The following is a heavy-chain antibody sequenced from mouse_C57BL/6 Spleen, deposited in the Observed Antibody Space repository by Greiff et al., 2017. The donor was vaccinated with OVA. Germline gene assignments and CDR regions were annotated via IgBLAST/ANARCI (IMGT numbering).Heavy chain of an antibody. V-gene: IGHV2-3*01. J-gene: IGHJ1*03. D-gene: IGHD1-1*01. CDR3: AKRGNYYGSSYGDWYFDV. CDR1: GFSLTSYG. Sequence: VKLMESGPGLVAPSQSLSITCTVSGFSLTSYGVSWVRQPPGKGLEWLGVIWGDGSTNYHSALISRLSIRKDNSKSQVFLKLNSLQTDDTATYYCAKRGNYYGSSYGDWYFDVWGTGTTVTVSS. CDR2: IWGDGST.